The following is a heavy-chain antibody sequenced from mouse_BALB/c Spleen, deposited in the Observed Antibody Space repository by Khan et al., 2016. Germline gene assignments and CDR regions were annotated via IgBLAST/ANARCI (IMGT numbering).Heavy chain of an antibody. V-gene: IGHV14-3*02. CDR1: GFNIKDTY. CDR2: IDPANGNT. J-gene: IGHJ3*01. CDR3: ARAPYDYDVGLAY. Sequence: VQLKESGAELVKPGASVKLSCTASGFNIKDTYMHWVKQRPEQGLEWIGRIDPANGNTKYDPKFQGKAIITADTSSNTAYLQLSSLTYEDTAVYYGARAPYDYDVGLAYWGQGTLVTVSA. D-gene: IGHD2-4*01.